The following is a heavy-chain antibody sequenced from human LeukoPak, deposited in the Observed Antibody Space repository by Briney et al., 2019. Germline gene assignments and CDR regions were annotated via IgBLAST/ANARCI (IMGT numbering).Heavy chain of an antibody. Sequence: SETLSLTCAVYGGSFSGYYWSWLRPPPGKGLEWIGETKNRRSTNYKPCLKSRVTISVDTSKNQLSLQLSSVTAEYTAVDYWARGRVVVAAWGYRAKLNVDYGGQGTLVTVSS. V-gene: IGHV4-34*01. D-gene: IGHD2-15*01. CDR3: ARGRVVVAAWGYRAKLNVDY. J-gene: IGHJ4*02. CDR2: TKNRRST. CDR1: GGSFSGYY.